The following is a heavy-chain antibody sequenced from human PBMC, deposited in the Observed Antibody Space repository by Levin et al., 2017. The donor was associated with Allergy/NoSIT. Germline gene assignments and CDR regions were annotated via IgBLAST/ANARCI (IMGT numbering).Heavy chain of an antibody. J-gene: IGHJ4*02. CDR3: ARGYCSSTSCYWGRESRWDY. CDR2: INHSGST. V-gene: IGHV4-34*01. CDR1: GGSFSGSY. Sequence: SQTLSLTCAVYGGSFSGSYWSWIRQPPGKGLEWIGEINHSGSTNYNPSLKSRVTISVDTSKNQFSLKLSSVTAADTAVYYCARGYCSSTSCYWGRESRWDYWGQGTLVTVSS. D-gene: IGHD2-2*01.